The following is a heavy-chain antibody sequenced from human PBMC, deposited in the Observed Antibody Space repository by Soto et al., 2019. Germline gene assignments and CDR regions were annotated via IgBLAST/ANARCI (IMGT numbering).Heavy chain of an antibody. V-gene: IGHV4-4*07. Sequence: QVQLQESGPGLVKPSETLSLTCTVSGGSISSYYWSWIRQPAGKGLEWIGRIYTSGSTNYNPSLKSRVTMSADTSKNQFSLKLSSVAAADTAVYYCARDQRDILAGVNWFDPWGQGTLVTVSS. CDR3: ARDQRDILAGVNWFDP. CDR1: GGSISSYY. D-gene: IGHD3-9*01. J-gene: IGHJ5*02. CDR2: IYTSGST.